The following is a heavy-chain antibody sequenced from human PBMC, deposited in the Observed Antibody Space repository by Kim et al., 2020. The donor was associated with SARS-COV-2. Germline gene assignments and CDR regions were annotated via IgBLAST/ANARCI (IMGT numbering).Heavy chain of an antibody. CDR1: GGSFSGHY. J-gene: IGHJ6*02. CDR2: IHQSGST. V-gene: IGHV4-34*01. D-gene: IGHD2-2*02. CDR3: ARGRAGVVPAPILGIGPHYDYFLMDV. Sequence: SETLSLTCAVYGGSFSGHYWSWIRQPPGKGLEWIGEIHQSGSTNYNPSIKSRVTISIDTSKNQFSLKLSSVAAADTGFYYCARGRAGVVPAPILGIGPHYDYFLMDVWGHGTTVTVSS.